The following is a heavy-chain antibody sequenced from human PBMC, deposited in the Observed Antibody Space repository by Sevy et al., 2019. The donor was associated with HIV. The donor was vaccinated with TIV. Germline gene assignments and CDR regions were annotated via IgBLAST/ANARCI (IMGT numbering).Heavy chain of an antibody. Sequence: ASVKVSCKASGYTFTNYGISWVRQAPGQGLEWMGWISAYNGNTNYAQKLQGRVTMTTDTSTTTAYMELRSLRSDDTAVYYCARDCKRDYVWGSCYWGQGTLVTVSS. D-gene: IGHD3-16*01. J-gene: IGHJ4*01. CDR2: ISAYNGNT. V-gene: IGHV1-18*04. CDR3: ARDCKRDYVWGSCY. CDR1: GYTFTNYG.